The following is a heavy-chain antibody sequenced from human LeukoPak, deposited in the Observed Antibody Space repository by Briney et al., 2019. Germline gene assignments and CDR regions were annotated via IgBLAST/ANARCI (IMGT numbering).Heavy chain of an antibody. CDR2: ISGSGGST. Sequence: GGSLRLSCAASGFTFSSYAMSWARQAPGKGLEWVSAISGSGGSTYYADSVKGRFTISRDNSKNTLYLQMNSLRAEDTAVYYCAKGIAAAGRYDYFDYWGQGTLVTVSS. CDR1: GFTFSSYA. V-gene: IGHV3-23*01. CDR3: AKGIAAAGRYDYFDY. J-gene: IGHJ4*02. D-gene: IGHD6-13*01.